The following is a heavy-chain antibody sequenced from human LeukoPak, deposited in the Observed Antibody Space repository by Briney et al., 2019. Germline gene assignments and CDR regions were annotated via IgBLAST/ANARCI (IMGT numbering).Heavy chain of an antibody. Sequence: GGSLRLSCAASGFTFSSYAMHWVRQAPGKGQEWVAVISYDGSNKYYADCVKGRFTISRDNSKNTLYLQMNSLRAEDTAVYYCARAGDCSSTSCYVSAFDIWGQGTVVTVSS. CDR1: GFTFSSYA. V-gene: IGHV3-30-3*01. D-gene: IGHD2-2*01. J-gene: IGHJ3*02. CDR3: ARAGDCSSTSCYVSAFDI. CDR2: ISYDGSNK.